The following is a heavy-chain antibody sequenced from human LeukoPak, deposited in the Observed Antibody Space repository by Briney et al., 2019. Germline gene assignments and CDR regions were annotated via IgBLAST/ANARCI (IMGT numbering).Heavy chain of an antibody. V-gene: IGHV4-4*07. CDR2: FYTSGST. CDR1: RGSTSTYY. J-gene: IGHJ6*03. D-gene: IGHD2-21*02. Sequence: SETLSLTCTVSRGSTSTYYWNWIRQPAGKGLEWIGRFYTSGSTNYNPSLKSRVTISVDTSKNQFSLKLSSVTAADTAVYYCARTYCGGDCRGYYYHYYIDVWGKGTTVTISS. CDR3: ARTYCGGDCRGYYYHYYIDV.